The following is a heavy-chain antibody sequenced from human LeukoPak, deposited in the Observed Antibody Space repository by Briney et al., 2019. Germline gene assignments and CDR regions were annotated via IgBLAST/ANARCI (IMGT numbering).Heavy chain of an antibody. V-gene: IGHV4-4*08. CDR2: IAASGTT. J-gene: IGHJ3*02. D-gene: IGHD3-3*01. Sequence: SETLSLTCSVSGGSIESYYWSWIRQPPGKGLEFIGYIAASGTTKHNPSLKSRVTLSMDTSRNQFSLKLRSVTAADTAVYYCARGSVTLRDAFDIWGQGTMVTVSS. CDR3: ARGSVTLRDAFDI. CDR1: GGSIESYY.